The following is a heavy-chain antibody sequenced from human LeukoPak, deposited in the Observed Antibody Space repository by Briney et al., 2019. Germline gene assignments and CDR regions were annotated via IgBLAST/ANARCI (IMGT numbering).Heavy chain of an antibody. V-gene: IGHV3-23*01. J-gene: IGHJ4*02. D-gene: IGHD1-1*01. Sequence: PGGSLRLSCAASGFTFRDYGMSWVRQAPGKGLEWVPGIRHSDGSTYYADSVTGRFTISSDISKDTLYLHMNSLRADDTALYFCAKGLERESRLDSWGQGTLVTVSS. CDR1: GFTFRDYG. CDR3: AKGLERESRLDS. CDR2: IRHSDGST.